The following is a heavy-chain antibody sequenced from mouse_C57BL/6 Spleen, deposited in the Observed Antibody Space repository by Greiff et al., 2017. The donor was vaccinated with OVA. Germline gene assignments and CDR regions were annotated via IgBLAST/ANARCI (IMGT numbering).Heavy chain of an antibody. J-gene: IGHJ1*03. V-gene: IGHV1-62-2*01. D-gene: IGHD2-10*02. CDR3: ARHEEGGYGNYVWYFDV. CDR2: FYPGSGSI. Sequence: QVQLKESGAELVKPGASVKLSCKASGYTFTEYTIHWVKQRSGQGLEWIGWFYPGSGSIKYNEKFKDKATLTADKSSSTVYMELSRLTSEDSAVYFCARHEEGGYGNYVWYFDVWGTGTTVTVSS. CDR1: GYTFTEYT.